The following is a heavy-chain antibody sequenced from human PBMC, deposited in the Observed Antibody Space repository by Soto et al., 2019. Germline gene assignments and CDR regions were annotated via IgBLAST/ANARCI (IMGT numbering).Heavy chain of an antibody. D-gene: IGHD6-19*01. CDR1: GFTFSSYS. V-gene: IGHV3-23*01. CDR3: AKGGKTSVAVPVEY. CDR2: ISGSGGST. J-gene: IGHJ4*02. Sequence: GGSLRLSCAASGFTFSSYSMSWVRQAPGKGLEWVSAISGSGGSTYYADSVKGRFTISRDNSKNTLYLQMNSLRAEDTAVYYCAKGGKTSVAVPVEYWGQGTLVTSPQ.